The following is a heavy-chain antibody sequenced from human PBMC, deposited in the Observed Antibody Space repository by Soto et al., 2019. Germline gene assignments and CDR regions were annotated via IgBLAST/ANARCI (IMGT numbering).Heavy chain of an antibody. CDR1: GGSISSGDYY. Sequence: QVQLQESGPGLVKPSQTLSLTCTVSGGSISSGDYYWSWIRQPPGKGLEWIGYIYYSGSTYYNPSLKSRVTISVDTSKNQFSLKLSSVTAADTAVYYCARGTGYCSGGSCYLYWFDPWGQGTLVTVSS. D-gene: IGHD2-15*01. V-gene: IGHV4-30-4*01. CDR2: IYYSGST. CDR3: ARGTGYCSGGSCYLYWFDP. J-gene: IGHJ5*02.